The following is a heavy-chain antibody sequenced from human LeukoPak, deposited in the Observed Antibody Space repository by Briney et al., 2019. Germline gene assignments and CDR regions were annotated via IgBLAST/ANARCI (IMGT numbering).Heavy chain of an antibody. D-gene: IGHD2-15*01. CDR2: IRYDGSNK. CDR3: AREEYCSGGSCPFDQGFDP. CDR1: GFIFSTFA. Sequence: PGGSLRLSCAASGFIFSTFAIIWVRQPPGKGLEGVAFIRYDGSNKYYADSVNGQFTISKDNSKYTLFLQMNSLRPEDTAVYYCAREEYCSGGSCPFDQGFDPWGQGTLVTVSS. J-gene: IGHJ5*02. V-gene: IGHV3-30*02.